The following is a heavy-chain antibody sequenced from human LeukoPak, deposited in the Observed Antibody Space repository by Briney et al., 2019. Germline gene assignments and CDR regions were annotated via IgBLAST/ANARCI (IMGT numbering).Heavy chain of an antibody. CDR2: IWTDGNTR. CDR3: AKDRPPSGPMAD. J-gene: IGHJ4*02. D-gene: IGHD6-19*01. Sequence: GGSLRLSCAVPGVTLNSYGMHWVRQAPGKGLEWVAVIWTDGNTRYYADSVKGRFTISRDDSGNTLYLQMNSLRVDDTAVYYCAKDRPPSGPMADWGQGTLVTVSS. V-gene: IGHV3-33*03. CDR1: GVTLNSYG.